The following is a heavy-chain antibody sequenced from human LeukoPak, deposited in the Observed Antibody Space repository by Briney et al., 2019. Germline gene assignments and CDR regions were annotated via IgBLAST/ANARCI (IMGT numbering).Heavy chain of an antibody. D-gene: IGHD3-9*01. Sequence: GESLRLSCAASGFTFSSYGMHWVRQAPGKGLEGVAVISYDGSNKYYADSVKGRFTISRDNSKNTLYLQMNSLRAEDTAVYYCAKSSPPYDILTPDYWGQGTLVTVSS. CDR3: AKSSPPYDILTPDY. V-gene: IGHV3-30*18. CDR1: GFTFSSYG. CDR2: ISYDGSNK. J-gene: IGHJ4*02.